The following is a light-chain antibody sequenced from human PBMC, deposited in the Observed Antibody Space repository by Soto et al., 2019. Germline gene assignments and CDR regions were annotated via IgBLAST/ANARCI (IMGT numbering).Light chain of an antibody. CDR3: SSYTNSNNVV. Sequence: QSVLTQPASVSGSPGQSITISCTGTISDVGSYDYVSWYQQHPGKVPRLMIFDVNLRPSGVSNRFSGSKSGNTAFLTISGLQAEDEADYYCSSYTNSNNVVFGGGTKLTVL. V-gene: IGLV2-14*03. CDR1: ISDVGSYDY. CDR2: DVN. J-gene: IGLJ2*01.